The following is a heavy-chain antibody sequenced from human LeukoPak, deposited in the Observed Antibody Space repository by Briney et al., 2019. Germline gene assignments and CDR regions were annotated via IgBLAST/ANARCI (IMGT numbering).Heavy chain of an antibody. CDR1: GGTFSSYA. Sequence: GASVKVSCKASGGTFSSYAISWVRQAPGQGLEWMGGIIPIFGTANYAQKFQGRVTITADESTSTAYMELSSLRSEDTAVYYCARVGSHGWELWYFDYWGQGTLVTVSS. V-gene: IGHV1-69*13. J-gene: IGHJ4*02. CDR2: IIPIFGTA. D-gene: IGHD1-26*01. CDR3: ARVGSHGWELWYFDY.